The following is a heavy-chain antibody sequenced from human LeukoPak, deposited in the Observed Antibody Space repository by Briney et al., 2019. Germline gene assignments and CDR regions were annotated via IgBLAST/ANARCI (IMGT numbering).Heavy chain of an antibody. D-gene: IGHD2/OR15-2a*01. J-gene: IGHJ4*02. CDR2: IYYSGNT. V-gene: IGHV4-59*01. CDR1: GDSISSSY. CDR3: ARHRNFFDY. Sequence: SETLSLTCTVSGDSISSSYWSWIRQPPGKGLEWIGYIYYSGNTNYNPSLTSRVTISVDTSRNRFSLKLTSVTAADTAVYYCARHRNFFDYWGQGILVTVSS.